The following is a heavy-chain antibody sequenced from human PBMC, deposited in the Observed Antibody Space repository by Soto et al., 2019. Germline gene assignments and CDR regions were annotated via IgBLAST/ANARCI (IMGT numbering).Heavy chain of an antibody. V-gene: IGHV4-59*01. D-gene: IGHD2-15*01. J-gene: IGHJ4*01. CDR3: ARDATLRH. Sequence: SETLSLTCTVSTDSMDGFYWNWIRQPPGKGLEWIGYVDYTGNTNYDPSLRSRVSISIDTSKNQFSLQLSSVIAADTAIYYCARDATLRHWGHGTLVTVSS. CDR2: VDYTGNT. CDR1: TDSMDGFY.